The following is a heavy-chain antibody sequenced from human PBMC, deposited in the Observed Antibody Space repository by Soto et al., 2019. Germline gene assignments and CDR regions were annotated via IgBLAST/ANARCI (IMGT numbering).Heavy chain of an antibody. J-gene: IGHJ6*02. CDR1: GGSIVSYY. Sequence: QVQLQESGPGLVKPSETLSLTCTVSGGSIVSYYWGWIRQSPGKGLEWIGHIYYRGSTSYNHSLQSRVTISVDTSKNQFSLRLSSLTAADTAVYYCARQNGDFDYYFYGVDVWGQGTTGIVS. D-gene: IGHD4-17*01. CDR3: ARQNGDFDYYFYGVDV. V-gene: IGHV4-59*01. CDR2: IYYRGST.